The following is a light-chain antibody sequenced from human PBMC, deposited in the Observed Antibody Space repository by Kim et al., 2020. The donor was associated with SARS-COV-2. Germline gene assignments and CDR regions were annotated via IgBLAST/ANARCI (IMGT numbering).Light chain of an antibody. Sequence: QSVLTQPPSASGTPGQRVTISCSGSSSNIGRNTVNWYQQFPGTAPQLLIDTDDRRPSGVSDRVSCSKSGTSASLAIRALRSEDEADYYCATWDDNLDVWMFGGGTQLTVL. J-gene: IGLJ3*02. CDR3: ATWDDNLDVWM. V-gene: IGLV1-44*01. CDR2: TDD. CDR1: SSNIGRNT.